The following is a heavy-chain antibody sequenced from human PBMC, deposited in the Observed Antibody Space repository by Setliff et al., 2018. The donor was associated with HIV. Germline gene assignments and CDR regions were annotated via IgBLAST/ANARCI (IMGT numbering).Heavy chain of an antibody. V-gene: IGHV3-21*01. D-gene: IGHD3-3*01. Sequence: GESLKISCAASGFTFSTYTMNWVRQAPGQGLEWVSSISGSSSYYYLADSVKGRFTISRDNSKNTLYLQMNSLRAEDTAVYYCARDPFLAQGFWSGYYSDYWGQGTLVTVSS. J-gene: IGHJ4*02. CDR1: GFTFSTYT. CDR3: ARDPFLAQGFWSGYYSDY. CDR2: ISGSSSYY.